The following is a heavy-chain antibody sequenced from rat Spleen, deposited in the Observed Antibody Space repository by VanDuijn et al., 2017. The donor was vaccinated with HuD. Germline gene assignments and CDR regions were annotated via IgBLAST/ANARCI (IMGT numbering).Heavy chain of an antibody. Sequence: EVRLQESGPGLVKPSQSLSLTCSVTDYSITSSYGWSWIRKFPGNRLEWMGYINSAGSTNYNPSLKSRITITRDTTKNQFFLEVNQVTTDDTANYYCARRRYDDTYYLSWGQEVMVTVSS. CDR3: ARRRYDDTYYLS. CDR2: INSAGST. CDR1: DYSITSSYG. V-gene: IGHV3-3*01. D-gene: IGHD1-12*02. J-gene: IGHJ2*01.